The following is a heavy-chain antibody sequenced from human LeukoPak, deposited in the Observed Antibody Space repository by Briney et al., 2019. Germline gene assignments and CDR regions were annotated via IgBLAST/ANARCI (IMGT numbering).Heavy chain of an antibody. V-gene: IGHV3-21*01. CDR3: ARDRGLRRAFDI. J-gene: IGHJ3*02. CDR2: ISSSSSYI. Sequence: KPGGSLRLSCAASGFTFSNYSMNWVRQAPGKGLEWVSSISSSSSYIYYADSVKGRFTISRDNAKNSLYLQMNSLRAEDTAVYYCARDRGLRRAFDIWGQGTMVTVSS. CDR1: GFTFSNYS.